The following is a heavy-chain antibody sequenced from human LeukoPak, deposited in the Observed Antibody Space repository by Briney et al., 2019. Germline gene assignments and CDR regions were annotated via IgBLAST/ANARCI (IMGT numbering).Heavy chain of an antibody. CDR2: INHSGST. J-gene: IGHJ3*02. Sequence: PSETLSLTCAVYGGSFSGYYWSWIRQPPGKGLEWIGEINHSGSTNYNPSLKSRVTISVDTSKNQFSLKLSSVTAADTAVYYCARGPGQYYKGAFDIWGQGTMVTVSS. CDR1: GGSFSGYY. D-gene: IGHD3-10*01. V-gene: IGHV4-34*01. CDR3: ARGPGQYYKGAFDI.